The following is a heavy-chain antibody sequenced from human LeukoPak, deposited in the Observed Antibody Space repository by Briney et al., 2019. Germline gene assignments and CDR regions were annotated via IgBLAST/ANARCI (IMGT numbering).Heavy chain of an antibody. J-gene: IGHJ4*02. CDR2: ISGSGGST. CDR1: GSTFSSYA. Sequence: GGSLRLSCAASGSTFSSYAMSWVRQAPGKGLEWVSAISGSGGSTYYADSAKGRFTISRDNSKNTLYLQMNSLRAEDTAVYYCAKDLSPAKHLFDYWSQGTLVTVSS. D-gene: IGHD2-2*01. V-gene: IGHV3-23*01. CDR3: AKDLSPAKHLFDY.